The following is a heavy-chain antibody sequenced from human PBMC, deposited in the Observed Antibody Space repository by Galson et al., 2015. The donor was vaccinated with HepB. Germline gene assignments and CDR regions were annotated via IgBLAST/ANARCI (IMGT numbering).Heavy chain of an antibody. CDR3: ARGALVVAVGATQNNWFDP. V-gene: IGHV1-18*01. CDR1: GYTFSSYS. CDR2: ISPHNRYT. J-gene: IGHJ5*02. Sequence: SAKVSCKASGYTFSSYSITWVRPAPGQGLEWVGWISPHNRYTNYTQNFQGRVTMTTDTSTSTAYMELRSLRSDDTAVYYCARGALVVAVGATQNNWFDPWGRGTLVTVSS. D-gene: IGHD2-15*01.